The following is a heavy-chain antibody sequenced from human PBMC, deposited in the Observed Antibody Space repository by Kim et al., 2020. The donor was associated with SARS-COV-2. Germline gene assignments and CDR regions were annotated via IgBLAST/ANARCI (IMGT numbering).Heavy chain of an antibody. CDR2: INTNTGNP. CDR1: GYTFTSYA. D-gene: IGHD2-21*01. CDR3: ARDLCDAEENYCGGASPSQNWFDP. Sequence: ASVKVSCKASGYTFTSYAMSWVRQAPGQGLEWMGWINTNTGNPTYAQGFTGRFVFSLDTSVSTAYLQISSLNAEDTAVYYCARDLCDAEENYCGGASPSQNWFDPWGQGTLVTVSS. J-gene: IGHJ5*02. V-gene: IGHV7-4-1*02.